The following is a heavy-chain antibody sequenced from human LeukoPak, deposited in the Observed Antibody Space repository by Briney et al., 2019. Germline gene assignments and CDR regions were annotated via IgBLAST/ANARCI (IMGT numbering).Heavy chain of an antibody. CDR2: IYYSGST. V-gene: IGHV4-39*07. J-gene: IGHJ5*02. Sequence: PSETLSLTCTVSGGSISSSSYYWGWIRQPPGKGLEWIGSIYYSGSTYYNPSLKGRVTISVDTSKNQFSLKLSSVTAADTAVYYCARESIAARHLHWFDPWGQGTLVTVSS. CDR1: GGSISSSSYY. CDR3: ARESIAARHLHWFDP. D-gene: IGHD6-6*01.